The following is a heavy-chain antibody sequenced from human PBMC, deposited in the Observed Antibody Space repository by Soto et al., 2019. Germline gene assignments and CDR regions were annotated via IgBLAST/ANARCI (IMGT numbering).Heavy chain of an antibody. CDR2: IYSNGAT. Sequence: PSETLSLTCTVSGGSISGYYWSWIRRPPGNGLEWIGYIYSNGATNYNPSLKSRITISVDTSKNQFSLNLNSVTAADTAVYYCARHWGAVAGTKRWFDPWGQGTLVTVSS. J-gene: IGHJ5*02. CDR3: ARHWGAVAGTKRWFDP. D-gene: IGHD6-19*01. V-gene: IGHV4-59*08. CDR1: GGSISGYY.